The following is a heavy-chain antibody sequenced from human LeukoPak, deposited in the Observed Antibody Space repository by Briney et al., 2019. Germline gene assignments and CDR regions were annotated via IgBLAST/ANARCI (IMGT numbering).Heavy chain of an antibody. CDR3: ARESGSYPRWYFDL. CDR2: IYSGGST. D-gene: IGHD1-26*01. CDR1: GFTVSSNY. J-gene: IGHJ2*01. Sequence: GGSLRLSCAASGFTVSSNYMSWVRQAPGKGLEWVSVIYSGGSTYYADSVKGRFTISRVNSKNTLYLQMNSLRAEDTAVYYCARESGSYPRWYFDLWGRGTLVTVSS. V-gene: IGHV3-53*01.